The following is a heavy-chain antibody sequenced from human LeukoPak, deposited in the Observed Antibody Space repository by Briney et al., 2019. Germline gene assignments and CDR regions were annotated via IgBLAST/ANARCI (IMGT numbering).Heavy chain of an antibody. V-gene: IGHV3-7*03. CDR2: IKNDGSET. J-gene: IGHJ4*02. D-gene: IGHD6-19*01. CDR1: GFTFSNYW. CDR3: VKNDGWFHLAQ. Sequence: GGSLRVSCAASGFTFSNYWMHWVRQAPGEALMWVGHIKNDGSETYYLDSLKGRFSISRDNTNNALYLQMNSLRVEDTAVYYCVKNDGWFHLAQWGQGTLVTVSS.